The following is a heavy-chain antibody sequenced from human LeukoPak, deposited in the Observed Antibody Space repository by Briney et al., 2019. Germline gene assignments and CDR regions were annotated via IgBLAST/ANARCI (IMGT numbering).Heavy chain of an antibody. CDR3: ARAVAGKGFDY. CDR2: ISAYNGNT. D-gene: IGHD6-19*01. V-gene: IGHV1-18*01. CDR1: GYTFTSYG. J-gene: IGHJ4*02. Sequence: ASVKVSCRASGYTFTSYGISWVRQAPGQGLEWMGWISAYNGNTNYAQKLQGRVTMTTDTSTSTAYMELRSLRSADTAVYYCARAVAGKGFDYWGQGTLVTVSS.